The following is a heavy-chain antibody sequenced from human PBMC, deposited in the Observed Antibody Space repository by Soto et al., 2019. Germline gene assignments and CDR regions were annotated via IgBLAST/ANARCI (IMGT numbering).Heavy chain of an antibody. Sequence: EVQLVESGGGLVQPGGSLRLSCAASGFTFSSYWMSWVRQAPGKALEWVANIRQDGSDKYYVDSVKGRFTISRDNSKKSLYLQMNSLRAEATAIYYCASPQQWLGQRRDFDYWGQGTLVSVSS. D-gene: IGHD6-19*01. J-gene: IGHJ4*02. CDR2: IRQDGSDK. CDR1: GFTFSSYW. V-gene: IGHV3-7*05. CDR3: ASPQQWLGQRRDFDY.